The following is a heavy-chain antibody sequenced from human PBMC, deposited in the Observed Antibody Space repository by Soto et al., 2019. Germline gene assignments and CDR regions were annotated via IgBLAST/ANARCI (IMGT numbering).Heavy chain of an antibody. V-gene: IGHV1-69*02. D-gene: IGHD3-10*01. CDR2: IIPILDVA. Sequence: QLVQSRAEVKKPGSSVKVSCKASGGDFNSYTISWVRQAPGQGPEWMGTIIPILDVAKNAQKFQGRVTRTADKSTSTGYREWRSRRADDTAIYDGAQLWFGELWHGMDVWGQGTTVTVSS. CDR3: AQLWFGELWHGMDV. J-gene: IGHJ6*02. CDR1: GGDFNSYT.